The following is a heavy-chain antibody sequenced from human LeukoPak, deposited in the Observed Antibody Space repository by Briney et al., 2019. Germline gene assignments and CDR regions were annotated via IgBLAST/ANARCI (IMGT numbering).Heavy chain of an antibody. CDR3: AREQELLWFGELLYYYYMDV. CDR1: GGSISSYY. J-gene: IGHJ6*03. Sequence: SETLSLTCTVSGGSISSYYWSWIRQPAGKGLEWIGRIYTSGSTNYNPSLKSRVTMSVDTSKNQFSLKLSSVTAADTAVYYCAREQELLWFGELLYYYYMDVWGKGTTVTISS. D-gene: IGHD3-10*01. V-gene: IGHV4-4*07. CDR2: IYTSGST.